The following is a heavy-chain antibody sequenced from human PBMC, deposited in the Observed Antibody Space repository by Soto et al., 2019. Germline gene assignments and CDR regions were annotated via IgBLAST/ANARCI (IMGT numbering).Heavy chain of an antibody. CDR2: IYWNDDK. Sequence: QITLKESGPTLVKPTQTLTLTCTFSGFSLSTSGVGVGWIRQPPGKALEWLALIYWNDDKRYSPSLKSRLTIPKDTSKNQVVLTMTNMDPVDTATYYCAHSASGYDYDSSGGYYYGMDVWGQGTTVTVSS. CDR3: AHSASGYDYDSSGGYYYGMDV. D-gene: IGHD3-22*01. J-gene: IGHJ6*02. CDR1: GFSLSTSGVG. V-gene: IGHV2-5*01.